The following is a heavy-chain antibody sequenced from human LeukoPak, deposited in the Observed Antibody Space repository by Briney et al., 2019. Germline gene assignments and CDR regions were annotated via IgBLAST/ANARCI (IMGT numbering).Heavy chain of an antibody. Sequence: SQTLSLTCAISGDSVFSNSAAWNWIRQSPSRGLEWLGRTYYRSKWYNDYAVSVKSRITINPDRSKNQFFLQLNSVTPEDTGVYYCARGVTVIGYYFDYWGQGTLVTVSS. J-gene: IGHJ4*02. V-gene: IGHV6-1*01. CDR1: GDSVFSNSAA. D-gene: IGHD2-21*01. CDR2: TYYRSKWYN. CDR3: ARGVTVIGYYFDY.